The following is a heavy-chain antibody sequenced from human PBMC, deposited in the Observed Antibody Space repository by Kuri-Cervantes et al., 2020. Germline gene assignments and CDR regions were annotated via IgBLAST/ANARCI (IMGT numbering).Heavy chain of an antibody. CDR3: ALVPYYYGSGDVFDY. CDR1: GFPLSTSGMC. Sequence: SGPTLVKPTQTLTLTRTFSGFPLSTSGMCVSWIRQPPGKALEWLARIDWDDDKYYSTTLKTRLTISKQTSNNQVVLTMTNMDPVDTATYYCALVPYYYGSGDVFDYWGQGTLVTVSS. V-gene: IGHV2-70*11. J-gene: IGHJ4*02. CDR2: IDWDDDK. D-gene: IGHD3-10*01.